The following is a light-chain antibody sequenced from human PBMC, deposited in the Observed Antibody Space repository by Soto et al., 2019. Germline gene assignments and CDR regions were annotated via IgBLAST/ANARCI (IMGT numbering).Light chain of an antibody. V-gene: IGKV3-15*01. Sequence: EIVLTQSPGTLSLSPGERATLSCRASQSVSSSYLAWYQQKPGQAPRLLIYDTSTRATGIPARFSGSGSGTEFTLTISSLQSEDSAVYHCQQYNKWPLTFGGGTKVDNK. CDR3: QQYNKWPLT. CDR2: DTS. J-gene: IGKJ4*01. CDR1: QSVSSSY.